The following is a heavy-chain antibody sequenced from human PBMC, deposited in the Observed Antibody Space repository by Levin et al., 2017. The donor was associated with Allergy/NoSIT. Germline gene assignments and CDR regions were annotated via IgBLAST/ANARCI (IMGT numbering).Heavy chain of an antibody. CDR3: ARDKKWLGQDYFDY. J-gene: IGHJ4*02. CDR1: GFTFSSYG. CDR2: IWYDGSNK. V-gene: IGHV3-33*01. Sequence: GGSLRLSCAASGFTFSSYGMHWVRQAPGKGLEWVAVIWYDGSNKYYADSVKGRFTISRDNSKNTLYLQMNSLRAEDTAVYYCARDKKWLGQDYFDYWGQGTLVTVSS. D-gene: IGHD6-19*01.